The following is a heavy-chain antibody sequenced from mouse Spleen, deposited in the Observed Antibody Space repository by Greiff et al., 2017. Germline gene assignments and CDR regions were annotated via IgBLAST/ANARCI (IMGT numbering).Heavy chain of an antibody. CDR2: IDPSDSET. D-gene: IGHD1-1*01. CDR3: ARDYYGSSYVSYWYFDV. Sequence: QVQLQQPGAELVRPGSSVKLSCKASGYTFTSYWMHWVKQRPIQGLEWIGNIDPSDSETHYNQKFKDKATLTVDKSSSTAYMQLSSLTSEDSAVYYCARDYYGSSYVSYWYFDVWGTGTTVTVSS. CDR1: GYTFTSYW. V-gene: IGHV1-52*01. J-gene: IGHJ1*03.